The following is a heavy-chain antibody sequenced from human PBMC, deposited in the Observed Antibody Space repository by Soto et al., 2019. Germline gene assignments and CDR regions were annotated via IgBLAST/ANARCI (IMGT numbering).Heavy chain of an antibody. Sequence: GSLRLSCAASGFTFSSYAMSWVRQAPGKGLDWVSAISGSGGSTYYADSVKGRFTISRDNSKNTLYLQMNSLRAEDTAVYYCAKDKMVRGVISNWFDPWGQGXLVTV. CDR1: GFTFSSYA. D-gene: IGHD3-10*01. CDR3: AKDKMVRGVISNWFDP. J-gene: IGHJ5*02. CDR2: ISGSGGST. V-gene: IGHV3-23*01.